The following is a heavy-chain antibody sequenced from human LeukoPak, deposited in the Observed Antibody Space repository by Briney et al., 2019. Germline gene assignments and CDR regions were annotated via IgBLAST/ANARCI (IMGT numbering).Heavy chain of an antibody. CDR1: GPSISSYY. CDR2: IYYSGST. J-gene: IGHJ5*02. D-gene: IGHD3-10*01. V-gene: IGHV4-59*01. Sequence: SETLSLTCTVSGPSISSYYWSWIRQPPGKGLEWLGYIYYSGSTNYNPSLKSRVTISVDTSKNQFSLKLSSVTAADTAVYYCARIEGAMVRGVIIGWFDHWGQGTLVTVSS. CDR3: ARIEGAMVRGVIIGWFDH.